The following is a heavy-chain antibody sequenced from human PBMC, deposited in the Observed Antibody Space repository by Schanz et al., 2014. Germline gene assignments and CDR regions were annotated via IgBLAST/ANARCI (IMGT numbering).Heavy chain of an antibody. Sequence: EVQLVQSGGGLVQPGGSLRLSCAASGFTFSSYWMHWVRQVPGKGLVWVSVIGVDGTTTYYADSVKGRFTISRDNSKNTLYLQMNSLRAEDTAVYFCAKDLGVDCGDGCFNWYFDLWGRGTLVTVSS. V-gene: IGHV3-74*01. CDR3: AKDLGVDCGDGCFNWYFDL. J-gene: IGHJ2*01. CDR2: IGVDGTTT. CDR1: GFTFSSYW. D-gene: IGHD2-21*02.